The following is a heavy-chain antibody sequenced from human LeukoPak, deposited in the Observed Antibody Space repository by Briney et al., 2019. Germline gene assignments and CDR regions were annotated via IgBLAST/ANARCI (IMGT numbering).Heavy chain of an antibody. V-gene: IGHV3-53*01. CDR1: GFTVSTSY. CDR2: IYSGGST. J-gene: IGHJ6*02. D-gene: IGHD3-9*01. CDR3: ARMHTLTPMDV. Sequence: PGGSLRLSCAASGFTVSTSYMTWVRQTPVKGLEWVSAIYSGGSTYYADSVRGRFTISRDNSKNTLYLQMNSLRTEDTAVYYCARMHTLTPMDVWGQGTTVTVSS.